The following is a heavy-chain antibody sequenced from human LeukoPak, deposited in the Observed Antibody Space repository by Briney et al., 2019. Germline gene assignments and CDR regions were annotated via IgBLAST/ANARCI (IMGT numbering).Heavy chain of an antibody. CDR3: ARRLTPSQDLDH. Sequence: ASVKVSCKASGYTFIGHYMYWGRQAPGQGVEWVGWINPNSGDTNYAQKFQGRVTMTRDTPISTAYMALNRLISDDTPVYYCARRLTPSQDLDHWGQGTLVTVSS. V-gene: IGHV1-2*02. CDR2: INPNSGDT. J-gene: IGHJ4*02. CDR1: GYTFIGHY. D-gene: IGHD2-15*01.